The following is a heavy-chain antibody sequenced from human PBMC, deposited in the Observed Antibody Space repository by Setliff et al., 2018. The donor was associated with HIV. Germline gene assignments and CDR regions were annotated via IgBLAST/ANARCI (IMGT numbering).Heavy chain of an antibody. CDR2: INHSGST. Sequence: PSETLSRTCAVYGGSFSGYYWSWIRQPPGTGLEWIGEINHSGSTNYNPSLKSRVTISVDTSKNQFSLKLSSVTAADTAVYYCARTQDIVVVPAVRIPAFDIWGKGTMVTVS. CDR3: ARTQDIVVVPAVRIPAFDI. CDR1: GGSFSGYY. V-gene: IGHV4-34*01. D-gene: IGHD2-2*01. J-gene: IGHJ3*02.